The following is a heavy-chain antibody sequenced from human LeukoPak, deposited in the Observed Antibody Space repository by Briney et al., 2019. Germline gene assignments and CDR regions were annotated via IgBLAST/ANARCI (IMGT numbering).Heavy chain of an antibody. CDR1: GGSISSYY. Sequence: PSETLSLTCTVSGGSISSYYWSWIRQPPGKGLEWIGYIYYSGSTNYNPSLKSRVTISVDTSKNQFSLKLSSVTAADTAVYYCARTLYYYGSGSYYYYYYYMDVWAKGPRSPSP. V-gene: IGHV4-59*01. J-gene: IGHJ6*03. CDR2: IYYSGST. CDR3: ARTLYYYGSGSYYYYYYYMDV. D-gene: IGHD3-10*01.